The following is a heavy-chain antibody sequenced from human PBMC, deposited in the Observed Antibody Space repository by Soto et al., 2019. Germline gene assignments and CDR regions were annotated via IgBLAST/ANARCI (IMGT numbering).Heavy chain of an antibody. CDR1: GGTFSSYA. V-gene: IGHV1-69*13. CDR2: IIPIFGTA. CDR3: ARDPYYYDSSGYYVHYFDY. J-gene: IGHJ4*02. Sequence: ASVKVSCKASGGTFSSYAISWVRQAPGQGLEWMGGIIPIFGTANYAQKFQGRVTITADESTSTAYMELSSLRSEDTAVYYCARDPYYYDSSGYYVHYFDYWGQGTLVTVSS. D-gene: IGHD3-22*01.